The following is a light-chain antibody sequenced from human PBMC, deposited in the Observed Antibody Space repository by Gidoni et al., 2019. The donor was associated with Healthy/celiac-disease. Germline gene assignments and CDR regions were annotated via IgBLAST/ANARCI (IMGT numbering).Light chain of an antibody. CDR2: ENN. V-gene: IGLV1-51*02. CDR1: SSNIGNNY. Sequence: QSVFPQPPPVSAAPGQKVTISCSGSSSNIGNNYVSWYQQLPGTAPKLLIYENNKRPSGIPDRFSGSKSGTSATLGITGLQTGDEADYYCGTWDSSLSAVVFGGGTKLTVL. J-gene: IGLJ2*01. CDR3: GTWDSSLSAVV.